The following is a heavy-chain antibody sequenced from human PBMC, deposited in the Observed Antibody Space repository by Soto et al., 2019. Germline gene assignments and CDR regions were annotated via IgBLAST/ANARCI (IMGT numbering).Heavy chain of an antibody. V-gene: IGHV3-33*01. CDR1: GFTFSSYG. J-gene: IGHJ6*02. D-gene: IGHD6-13*01. Sequence: QVQLVESGGGVVQPGRSLRLSCAASGFTFSSYGMHWVRQAPGKGLEWVAVIWEDGSNKYYADSVKGRFTISRDNSKHTLYLQMNSLRAEDTAVYYCAREELVRYYYYGMDVWGQGTTVTVSS. CDR3: AREELVRYYYYGMDV. CDR2: IWEDGSNK.